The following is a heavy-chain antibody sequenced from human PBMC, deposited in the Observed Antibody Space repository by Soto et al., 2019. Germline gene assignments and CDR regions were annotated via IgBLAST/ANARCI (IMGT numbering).Heavy chain of an antibody. V-gene: IGHV4-4*02. Sequence: SETLSLTCAVSGGSISSSNWWSWVRQPPGKGLEWIGEIYHSGSTNYNPSLKSRVTISVDKSKNQFSLKLSSVTAADTAVYYCAIVLPPAPNSFDPCGQGTLVSGST. D-gene: IGHD7-27*01. CDR1: GGSISSSNW. CDR3: AIVLPPAPNSFDP. CDR2: IYHSGST. J-gene: IGHJ5*02.